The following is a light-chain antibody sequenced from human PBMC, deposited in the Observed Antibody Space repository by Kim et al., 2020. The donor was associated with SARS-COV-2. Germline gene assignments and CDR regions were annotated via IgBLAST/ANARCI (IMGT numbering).Light chain of an antibody. CDR1: QTVLYNSNNKNY. Sequence: ATLNCKYSQTVLYNSNNKNYLAWYQQKPGQAPKLLIYWASIRESGVSDRFSGSGSETDFTLTISSLQAEDVAVYYCQQYYSTPPSFGQGTKLEIK. V-gene: IGKV4-1*01. J-gene: IGKJ2*03. CDR2: WAS. CDR3: QQYYSTPPS.